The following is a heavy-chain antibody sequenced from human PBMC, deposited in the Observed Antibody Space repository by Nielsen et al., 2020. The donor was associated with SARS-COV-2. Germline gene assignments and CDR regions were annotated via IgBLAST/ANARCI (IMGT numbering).Heavy chain of an antibody. D-gene: IGHD2-2*01. J-gene: IGHJ3*02. CDR3: TTGGVVVPAAMFDPGAFVEAFDI. Sequence: GESLKISCAASGFTFSSYAMSWVRQAPGKGLEWVSAISGSGGSTYYADSVKGRFTISRDNSKNTLYLQMNSLRAEDTAVYYCTTGGVVVPAAMFDPGAFVEAFDIWGQGTMVTVSS. CDR2: ISGSGGST. V-gene: IGHV3-23*01. CDR1: GFTFSSYA.